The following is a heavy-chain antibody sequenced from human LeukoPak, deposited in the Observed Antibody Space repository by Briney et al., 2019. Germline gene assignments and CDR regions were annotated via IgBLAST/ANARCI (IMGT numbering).Heavy chain of an antibody. CDR1: GFIFITYA. D-gene: IGHD6-19*01. J-gene: IGHJ4*02. CDR3: ARDPRPGYGGGWYYFDS. CDR2: ITHSADRT. V-gene: IGHV3-23*01. Sequence: PGGSLRLPCAASGFIFITYAMSWVRQVPGKGLEWVSSITHSADRTYYADSVKGRFTVSRDNSRNTLFLQMNSLRAEDTAIYYCARDPRPGYGGGWYYFDSWGQGTLVTVSS.